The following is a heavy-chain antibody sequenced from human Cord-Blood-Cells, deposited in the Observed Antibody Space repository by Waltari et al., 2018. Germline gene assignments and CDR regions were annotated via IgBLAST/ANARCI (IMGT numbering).Heavy chain of an antibody. J-gene: IGHJ3*02. CDR2: INPNSGGT. D-gene: IGHD3-3*01. Sequence: QVQLVQSGAEVKKPGASVKVSCKASGYTFTGYYMHWVRQAPGQGLEWRRWINPNSGGTKYAQKLQGRVTMTRDTSISTAYMELSRLRSDDTAVYYCARLDNPTAGALDSWGQGTMVTVSS. V-gene: IGHV1-2*02. CDR1: GYTFTGYY. CDR3: ARLDNPTAGALDS.